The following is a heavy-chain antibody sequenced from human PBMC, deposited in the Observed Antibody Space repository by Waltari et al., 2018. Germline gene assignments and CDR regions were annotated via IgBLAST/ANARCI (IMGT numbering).Heavy chain of an antibody. CDR3: AKLRNYGTTWAGAFDC. J-gene: IGHJ4*02. D-gene: IGHD3-10*01. CDR2: FNGRDGAS. V-gene: IGHV3-23*01. Sequence: EEQLLQAGGGLVQPGGSLRLSYAASGFTFPTYAMTWVRQAPGKGLEWVSAFNGRDGASYYADSVKGRFTISSDNSRNTLYLQMNSLRAEDTAVYYCAKLRNYGTTWAGAFDCWGQGTLVTVSS. CDR1: GFTFPTYA.